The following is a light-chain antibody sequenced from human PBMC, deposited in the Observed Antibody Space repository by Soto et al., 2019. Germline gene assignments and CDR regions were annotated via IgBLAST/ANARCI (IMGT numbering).Light chain of an antibody. CDR1: QSVSSSY. CDR2: GAS. CDR3: QQYGISPFT. Sequence: EIVLTQSPGTLSLSPGERATLSCRASQSVSSSYLAWYQQKPCQAPWLLIYGASSRATGIPGRFSGSGSGTDFTLTINRLEPEDFAVYYCQQYGISPFTFGQGTKLEIK. V-gene: IGKV3-20*01. J-gene: IGKJ2*01.